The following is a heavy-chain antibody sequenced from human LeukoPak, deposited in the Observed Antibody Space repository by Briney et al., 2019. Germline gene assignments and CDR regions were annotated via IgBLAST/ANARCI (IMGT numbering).Heavy chain of an antibody. J-gene: IGHJ6*02. CDR3: ATDIVVVGDYYYGMDV. D-gene: IGHD2-2*01. CDR1: GFTFSSCD. V-gene: IGHV3-13*04. Sequence: PGGSLRLSCAASGFTFSSCDMHWVRQAAGKGLEWVSVIAVGGDTYYPDSVRGRFTISRENAKNSLYLQMNRLTTGDTAVYYCATDIVVVGDYYYGMDVWGQGTTVTVSS. CDR2: IAVGGDT.